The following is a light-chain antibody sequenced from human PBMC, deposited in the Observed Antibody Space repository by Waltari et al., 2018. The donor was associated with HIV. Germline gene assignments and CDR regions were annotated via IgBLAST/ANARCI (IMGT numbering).Light chain of an antibody. Sequence: DIQMTQSPSSLSASVGDRVTITCRATQGIANYLAWYQQKPGMVPQLLIYGASTLQPGAPSRFSGSGSGTDFTLTITSLQPEDAATYFCQKYNRAPRTFGQGTKVEI. CDR2: GAS. V-gene: IGKV1-27*01. CDR3: QKYNRAPRT. J-gene: IGKJ1*01. CDR1: QGIANY.